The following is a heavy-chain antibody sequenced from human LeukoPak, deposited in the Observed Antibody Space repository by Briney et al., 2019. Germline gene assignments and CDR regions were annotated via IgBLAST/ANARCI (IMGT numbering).Heavy chain of an antibody. J-gene: IGHJ4*02. CDR1: GGSISSYY. D-gene: IGHD3-22*01. CDR3: ARVRAMCSYFYDLDY. Sequence: SETLSLTCTVSGGSISSYYWSWIRQPPGKGLEWIGCIHYSGSTNYNPSLKSRLTISVDTSKNQFSLKLSYVTAADTAVYYCARVRAMCSYFYDLDYWGQGTLVTVSS. CDR2: IHYSGST. V-gene: IGHV4-59*01.